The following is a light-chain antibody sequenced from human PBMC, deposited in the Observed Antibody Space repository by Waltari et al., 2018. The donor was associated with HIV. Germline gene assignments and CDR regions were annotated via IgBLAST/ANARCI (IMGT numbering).Light chain of an antibody. CDR1: QSISAK. CDR2: EAA. Sequence: EIVMTQSPPTLSVSPGQRVTLSCRASQSISAKVAWYQQRHGQAPRLLIYEAATRPTGIPARFRGSGSGTEFTLTISSLQSEDFATYFCQQYDDGPRGITFGQGTMLEIK. V-gene: IGKV3-15*01. J-gene: IGKJ2*01. CDR3: QQYDDGPRGIT.